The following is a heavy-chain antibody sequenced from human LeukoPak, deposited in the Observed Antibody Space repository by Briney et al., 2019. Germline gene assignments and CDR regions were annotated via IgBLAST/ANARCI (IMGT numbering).Heavy chain of an antibody. CDR1: GFTFSGYG. J-gene: IGHJ5*02. Sequence: GRSLRLSCAASGFTFSGYGMHWVRQAPGKGLEWVAIVWYDGNNKYYADSVKGRFTISRDNSKNTVYLQMSSLRAEDTAVYYCATANFLTYYDILTGQAFDPWGQGTLVTVSS. D-gene: IGHD3-9*01. CDR3: ATANFLTYYDILTGQAFDP. CDR2: VWYDGNNK. V-gene: IGHV3-33*01.